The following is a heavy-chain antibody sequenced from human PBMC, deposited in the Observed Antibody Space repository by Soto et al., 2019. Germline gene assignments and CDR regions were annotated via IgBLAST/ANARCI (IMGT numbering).Heavy chain of an antibody. V-gene: IGHV4-4*07. Sequence: QVRLQESGPGLLKPSETLSLTCTVSGGSINTFYWSWVRQPAGKGLEWIGRIFSSGSTSFNPSLESRLDMSVDTSKNHFSLNLSSVTAADMAVYYCAREGSYSAYNFAHGIQLWSFDFWGQGALVTVSS. J-gene: IGHJ4*02. CDR1: GGSINTFY. D-gene: IGHD5-12*01. CDR3: AREGSYSAYNFAHGIQLWSFDF. CDR2: IFSSGST.